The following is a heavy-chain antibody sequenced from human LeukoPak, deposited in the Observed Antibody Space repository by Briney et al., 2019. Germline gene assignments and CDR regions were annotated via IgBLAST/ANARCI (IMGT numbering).Heavy chain of an antibody. J-gene: IGHJ4*02. CDR1: GFTFSTYA. D-gene: IGHD3-10*01. CDR3: AKAQRAYYYGSGSSDY. CDR2: ISGSGDST. Sequence: GGSLRLSCAASGFTFSTYAMNWVRQAPGKGLEWVSSISGSGDSTYYADSVKGRFTISRDNSKNTLYLQMNSLRAEDTAVYYCAKAQRAYYYGSGSSDYWGQGTLVTVSS. V-gene: IGHV3-23*01.